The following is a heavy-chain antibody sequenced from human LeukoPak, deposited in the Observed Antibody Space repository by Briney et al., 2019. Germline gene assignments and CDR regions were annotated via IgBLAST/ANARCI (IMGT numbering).Heavy chain of an antibody. J-gene: IGHJ4*02. D-gene: IGHD3-10*01. CDR2: ISSSSSYI. Sequence: GSLRLSCAASGFTFSSYSMNWVRQAPGKGLEWVSSISSSSSYIYYADSVKGRFTISRDNAKNSLYLQMNSLRAEDTAVYYCARRRFGGQVDYWGQGTLVTVSS. CDR1: GFTFSSYS. CDR3: ARRRFGGQVDY. V-gene: IGHV3-21*01.